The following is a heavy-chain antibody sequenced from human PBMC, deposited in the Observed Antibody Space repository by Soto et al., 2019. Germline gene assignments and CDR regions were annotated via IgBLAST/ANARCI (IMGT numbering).Heavy chain of an antibody. CDR2: TYYRSKWYN. CDR3: ARDPPDFHSAFDY. D-gene: IGHD4-4*01. CDR1: GDSVSSNSAA. J-gene: IGHJ4*02. Sequence: SQTLSLTCAISGDSVSSNSAAWNWIRQSPSRGLEWLGRTYYRSKWYNDYAESVESRITINPDTSKNQFSLHLNSVTPEDTAVYYCARDPPDFHSAFDYWGQGTLVTVSS. V-gene: IGHV6-1*01.